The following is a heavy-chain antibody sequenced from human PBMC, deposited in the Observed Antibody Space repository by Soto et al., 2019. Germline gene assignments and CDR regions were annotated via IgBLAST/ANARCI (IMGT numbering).Heavy chain of an antibody. CDR2: IYYSGST. CDR3: ARVLLWFGELPYGMDV. CDR1: GGSVSSGDYY. V-gene: IGHV4-31*02. D-gene: IGHD3-10*01. Sequence: SATRSLTWTVSGGSVSSGDYYWIWIRQHPGKGLEWIGYIYYSGSTYYNPSLKSRVTISVDTSKNQFSLKLSSVTAADTAVYYCARVLLWFGELPYGMDVWGQGTTVTVSS. J-gene: IGHJ6*02.